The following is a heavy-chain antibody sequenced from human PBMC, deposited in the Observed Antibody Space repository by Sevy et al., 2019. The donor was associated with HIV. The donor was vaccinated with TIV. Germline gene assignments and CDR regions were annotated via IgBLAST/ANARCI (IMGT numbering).Heavy chain of an antibody. Sequence: GGSLRLSCEASGFTFSSYAIHWVRQAPGKGLEWVAVIWSDSNNKYYTDSVKGRFTISRDNAKNTLYLQMNSLRVDDTAVYYCARESGVGWCVDYWGQGTLVTVSS. CDR2: IWSDSNNK. V-gene: IGHV3-33*01. CDR1: GFTFSSYA. D-gene: IGHD6-19*01. CDR3: ARESGVGWCVDY. J-gene: IGHJ4*02.